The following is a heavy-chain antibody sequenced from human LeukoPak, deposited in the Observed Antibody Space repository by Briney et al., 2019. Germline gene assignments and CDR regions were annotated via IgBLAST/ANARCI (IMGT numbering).Heavy chain of an antibody. Sequence: GGSLRLSCAASEFTFSSYAMSWVRQAPGKGLEWVSGISGSGDSTYYADSVKGRFTISRDNSKNTLYLQMNSLRAEDTAVYYCAKATLTFGGVIASMDVWGQGTTVTVSS. CDR2: ISGSGDST. D-gene: IGHD3-16*02. CDR3: AKATLTFGGVIASMDV. J-gene: IGHJ6*02. V-gene: IGHV3-23*01. CDR1: EFTFSSYA.